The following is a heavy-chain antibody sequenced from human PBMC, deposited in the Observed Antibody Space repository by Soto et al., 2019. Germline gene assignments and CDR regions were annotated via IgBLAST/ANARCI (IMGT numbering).Heavy chain of an antibody. Sequence: VQLVESGGGLVQPGGSLRLSCEVFGFSFSAYSVNWVRQAPGKGLEWVSTITGSGAYIYYADSVNGRFTISKDNAKNSVYLQLNSLRAEDTAVYYCARVEGRYSSSVGMDVWGQGTTVTVSS. CDR2: ITGSGAYI. D-gene: IGHD3-9*01. CDR3: ARVEGRYSSSVGMDV. V-gene: IGHV3-21*06. J-gene: IGHJ6*02. CDR1: GFSFSAYS.